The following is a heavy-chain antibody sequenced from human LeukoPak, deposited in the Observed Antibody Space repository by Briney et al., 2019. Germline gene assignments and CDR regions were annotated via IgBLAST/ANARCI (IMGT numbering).Heavy chain of an antibody. J-gene: IGHJ4*02. CDR1: GFTFSSYW. CDR3: ARDDSSGYLYYFDY. Sequence: GSLILSCAASGFTFSSYWMSWVRQAPGKGLEWVANIKQDGSEKYYVDSVKGRFTISRDNAKNSLYLQMNSLRAEDTAVYYCARDDSSGYLYYFDYWGQGTLVTVSS. CDR2: IKQDGSEK. V-gene: IGHV3-7*01. D-gene: IGHD3-22*01.